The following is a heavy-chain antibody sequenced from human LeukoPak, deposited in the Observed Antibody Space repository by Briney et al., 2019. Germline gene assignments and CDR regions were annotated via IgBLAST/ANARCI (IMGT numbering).Heavy chain of an antibody. J-gene: IGHJ6*02. D-gene: IGHD3-3*01. CDR1: GYTFTGYY. V-gene: IGHV1-2*06. CDR3: ARDLGYDFWSGYHYGMDV. CDR2: INPNSGGT. Sequence: ASVKVSCKASGYTFTGYYMHWVRRAPGQGLEWMGRINPNSGGTNYAQKFQGRVTMTRDTSISTAYMELSRLRSDDTAVYYCARDLGYDFWSGYHYGMDVWGQGTTVTVSS.